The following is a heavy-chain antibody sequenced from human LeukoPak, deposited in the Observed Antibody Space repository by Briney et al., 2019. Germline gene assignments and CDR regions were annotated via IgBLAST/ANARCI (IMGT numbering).Heavy chain of an antibody. V-gene: IGHV3-23*01. CDR2: ISGSGGST. Sequence: GGSLRLSCAASGFTFSSYAMSWVRQPPGKGLEWVSAISGSGGSTHYADSVKGRFIISRDNSKNSLYLQMNSLRAEDTAVYYCAKEFSSVTFFDYWGQGTLVTVSS. CDR1: GFTFSSYA. D-gene: IGHD4-17*01. J-gene: IGHJ4*02. CDR3: AKEFSSVTFFDY.